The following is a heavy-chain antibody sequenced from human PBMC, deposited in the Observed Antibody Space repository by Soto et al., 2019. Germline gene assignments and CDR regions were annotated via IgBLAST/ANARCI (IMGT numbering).Heavy chain of an antibody. Sequence: QVKVVESGGGVVQPGRSLRLSCAASGFIFSNYGMHWVRQAPGKGLEWLAAIWYDGVNKHYADSVKGRFSTSRDNSKXXXXXXXXXXXXXXXXXXXCARDQAEIVAAPIDNNGLSNRFDSWGQGTL. V-gene: IGHV3-33*03. CDR1: GFIFSNYG. CDR2: IWYDGVNK. CDR3: ARDQAEIVAAPIDNNGLSNRFDS. D-gene: IGHD5-12*01. J-gene: IGHJ5*01.